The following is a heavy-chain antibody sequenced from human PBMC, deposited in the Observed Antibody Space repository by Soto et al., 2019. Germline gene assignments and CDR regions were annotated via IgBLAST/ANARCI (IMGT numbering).Heavy chain of an antibody. CDR2: ISGSDGRT. Sequence: GGSLRLSCAASGFTFSSYAMSWFRQAPGKGLEWVSTISGSDGRTYSPDSVKGRFTISRDNSRNTAYLQMNSLRVEDTAVYYCAKGVSQYSPLALFDYWGRGTLVTVSS. CDR1: GFTFSSYA. V-gene: IGHV3-23*01. J-gene: IGHJ4*02. D-gene: IGHD2-15*01. CDR3: AKGVSQYSPLALFDY.